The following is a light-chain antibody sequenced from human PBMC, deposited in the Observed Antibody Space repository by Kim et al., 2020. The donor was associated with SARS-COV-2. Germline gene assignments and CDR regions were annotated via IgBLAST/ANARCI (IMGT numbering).Light chain of an antibody. J-gene: IGLJ2*01. CDR3: NSRDSSAVV. Sequence: SSELTQDPAVSVALGQTVRITCQGDSLRSYYASWYQQKPGQAPVLVIYGKNNRTSGIPDRSSGPSSGNTASLTLPGAQAEDEADYYCNSRDSSAVVFGGG. V-gene: IGLV3-19*01. CDR1: SLRSYY. CDR2: GKN.